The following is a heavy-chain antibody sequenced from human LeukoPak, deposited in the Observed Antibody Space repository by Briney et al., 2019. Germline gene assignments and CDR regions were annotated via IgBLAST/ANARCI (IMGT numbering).Heavy chain of an antibody. CDR3: ARIVASYYFDY. D-gene: IGHD5-12*01. V-gene: IGHV4-39*01. Sequence: PSETLSLPCTVSGGSISSSSYYWGWIRQPPGKGVGWFGSIYYSGSTYYNPSLKSRVTISVDTSKNQCSLKLSSVTAADTAVYYCARIVASYYFDYWGQGTLVTVSS. CDR1: GGSISSSSYY. J-gene: IGHJ4*02. CDR2: IYYSGST.